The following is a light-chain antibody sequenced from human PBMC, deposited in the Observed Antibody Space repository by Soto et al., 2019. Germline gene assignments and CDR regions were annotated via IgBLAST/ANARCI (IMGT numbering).Light chain of an antibody. Sequence: QSALPQPPSASGSPGQSVTMSCTGTSSDVGGYNYVSWYQQHPGKAPKLMIYEVSKRPSGVPDRFSGSKSGNTASLTVSGLQAEDEADYYCSSYAGSNNVVFGGGTQLTVL. CDR3: SSYAGSNNVV. CDR1: SSDVGGYNY. CDR2: EVS. J-gene: IGLJ2*01. V-gene: IGLV2-8*01.